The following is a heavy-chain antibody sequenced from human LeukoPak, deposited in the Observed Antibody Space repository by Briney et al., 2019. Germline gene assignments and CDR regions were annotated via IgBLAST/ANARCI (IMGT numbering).Heavy chain of an antibody. D-gene: IGHD3-10*01. V-gene: IGHV1-2*02. Sequence: ASVKVSCKASGYTFTGYYMHWVRQAPGQGLEWMGWINPNSGGTNYAQKFQGRVTMTRDTSISTAYMELSRLRSDDTAVYYCARRYYYGSGSPGLDYWGQGILVTVSS. CDR2: INPNSGGT. CDR3: ARRYYYGSGSPGLDY. CDR1: GYTFTGYY. J-gene: IGHJ4*02.